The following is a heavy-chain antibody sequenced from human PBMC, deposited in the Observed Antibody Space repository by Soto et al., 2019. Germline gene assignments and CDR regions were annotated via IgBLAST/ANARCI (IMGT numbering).Heavy chain of an antibody. CDR3: TRGGDGYENGH. V-gene: IGHV4-30-4*08. J-gene: IGHJ4*02. D-gene: IGHD5-12*01. CDR1: DEYIRSGDYY. Sequence: SLPSSVADEYIRSGDYYRSWKRQPPGKGLEWIGYIYYSGSTYYNPSLKSRVTMSVDTSKNQFSLKLTSVNAADTAVYYGTRGGDGYENGHWGQGTLGTVSS. CDR2: IYYSGST.